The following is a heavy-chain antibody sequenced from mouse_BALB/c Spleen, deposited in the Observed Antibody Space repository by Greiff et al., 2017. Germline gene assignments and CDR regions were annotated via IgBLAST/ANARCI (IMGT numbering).Heavy chain of an antibody. D-gene: IGHD4-1*01. CDR2: INSNGGST. V-gene: IGHV5-6-3*01. Sequence: EVKVVESGGGLVQPGGSLKLSCAASGFTFSSYGMSWVRQTPDKRLELVATINSNGGSTYYPDSVKGRFTISRDNAKNTLYLQMSSLKSEDTAMYYCARSANWEGAMDYWGQGTSVTVSS. CDR1: GFTFSSYG. J-gene: IGHJ4*01. CDR3: ARSANWEGAMDY.